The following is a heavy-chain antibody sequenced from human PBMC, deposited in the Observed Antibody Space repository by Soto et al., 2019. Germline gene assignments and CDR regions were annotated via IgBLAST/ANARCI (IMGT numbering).Heavy chain of an antibody. CDR2: IYSGVST. CDR1: GGCISSRESY. CDR3: ARDFVVPSDMSWARYYYYLMHV. D-gene: IGHD2-2*01. V-gene: IGHV3-66*01. Sequence: PSETLSLTCSVSGGCISSRESYWGWIRQAPGKGLEWVSVIYSGVSTYYADSVKGRFTISRDNSKNTLYLQMNSLRAEDTAVYYSARDFVVPSDMSWARYYYYLMHVWKPWTTVT. J-gene: IGHJ6*01.